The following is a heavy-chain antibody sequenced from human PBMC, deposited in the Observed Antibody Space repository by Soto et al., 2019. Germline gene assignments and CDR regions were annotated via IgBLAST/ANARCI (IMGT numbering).Heavy chain of an antibody. V-gene: IGHV4-61*01. D-gene: IGHD2-21*01. J-gene: IGHJ4*02. Sequence: SETLSLTCAVSGDSVTSVNYFWTWIRQPPGGGLEWIGYISNSGISKYNPSLKSRVAMSQDTSKNQFSLNLHSVTAADTAVYFSARGEGNSYYAYHFDTLGPGALVTVSS. CDR1: GDSVTSVNYF. CDR2: ISNSGIS. CDR3: ARGEGNSYYAYHFDT.